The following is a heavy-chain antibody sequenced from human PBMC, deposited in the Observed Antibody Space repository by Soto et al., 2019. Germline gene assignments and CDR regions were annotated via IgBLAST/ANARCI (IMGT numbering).Heavy chain of an antibody. Sequence: SETLSLTCAVYGGSFSGYYWSWIRQPAGKGLEWIGRIYTSGSTNYNPSLKSRVTMSVDTSKNQFSLKLSSVAAADTAVYYCARDRRTVTTAGWFDPWGQGTLVTVSS. CDR3: ARDRRTVTTAGWFDP. D-gene: IGHD4-4*01. CDR1: GGSFSGYY. CDR2: IYTSGST. J-gene: IGHJ5*02. V-gene: IGHV4-4*07.